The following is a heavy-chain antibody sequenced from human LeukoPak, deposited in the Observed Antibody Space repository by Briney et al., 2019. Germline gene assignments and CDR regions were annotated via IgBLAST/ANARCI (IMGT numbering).Heavy chain of an antibody. J-gene: IGHJ4*02. CDR1: GFTVSSNY. Sequence: GGSLRLSCAASGFTVSSNYMSWVRQAPGKGLEWVSVIYSGGSTYYADSVKGRFTISRDNSKNTLYLRMNSLRAEDTAVYYCAEDKGGSYYPAYFDYWGQGTLVTVSS. CDR2: IYSGGST. CDR3: AEDKGGSYYPAYFDY. V-gene: IGHV3-53*01. D-gene: IGHD1-26*01.